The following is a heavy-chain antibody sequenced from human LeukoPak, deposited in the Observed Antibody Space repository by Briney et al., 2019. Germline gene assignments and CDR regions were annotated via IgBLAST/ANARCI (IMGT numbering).Heavy chain of an antibody. CDR1: GGSFSGYY. D-gene: IGHD3-22*01. Sequence: SETLSLTCAVYGGSFSGYYWSWIRQPPGKGLEWIGEINHSGSTNYNPSLKSRVTISVDTSKNQFSLKLSSVTAADTDVYYCARARLGYYDSSGKYNWFDPWGQGTLVTVSS. CDR2: INHSGST. CDR3: ARARLGYYDSSGKYNWFDP. J-gene: IGHJ5*02. V-gene: IGHV4-34*01.